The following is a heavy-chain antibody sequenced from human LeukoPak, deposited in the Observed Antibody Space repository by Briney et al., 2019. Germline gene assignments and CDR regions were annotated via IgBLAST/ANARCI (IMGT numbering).Heavy chain of an antibody. Sequence: ASVKVSCKASGYTFTSNDINWVRQASGQGLEWMGWMNPNSGNTGYAQKFQGRVTMTRNTSISTAYMELSSLRSEDTAVYYCAGGLGYSYGVHYYMDVWGKGTTVTVSS. CDR3: AGGLGYSYGVHYYMDV. D-gene: IGHD5-18*01. J-gene: IGHJ6*03. V-gene: IGHV1-8*01. CDR1: GYTFTSND. CDR2: MNPNSGNT.